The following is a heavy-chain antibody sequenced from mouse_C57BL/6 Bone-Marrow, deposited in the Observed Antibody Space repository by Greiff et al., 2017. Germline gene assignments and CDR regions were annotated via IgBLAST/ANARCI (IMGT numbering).Heavy chain of an antibody. CDR3: ARGGTMVWDLDV. CDR1: GFTFSSYA. D-gene: IGHD1-1*02. J-gene: IGHJ1*03. Sequence: EVLLVESGGGLVKPGGSLKLSCAASGFTFSSYAMSWVRQTPEKRLEWVATISDGGSYTYSPDNVKGRFTISRDNAKNNLYLQMGNLESEDATMYDCARGGTMVWDLDVWGTGTTVTVSS. CDR2: ISDGGSYT. V-gene: IGHV5-4*01.